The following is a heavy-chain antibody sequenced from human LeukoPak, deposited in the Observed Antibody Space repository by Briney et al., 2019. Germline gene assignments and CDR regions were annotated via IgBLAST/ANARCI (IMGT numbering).Heavy chain of an antibody. CDR2: MSDSGGRT. V-gene: IGHV3-23*01. Sequence: GGSLRLSCVASGFTFNIYGMSWVRQAPGKGLEWVAGMSDSGGRTNYADSVKGRFTISRDNPKNTLYLQMNSLRAEDTAVYFCAKRGDVIRVILVGFHKEAYYFDSWGQGALVTVSS. CDR1: GFTFNIYG. J-gene: IGHJ4*02. CDR3: AKRGDVIRVILVGFHKEAYYFDS. D-gene: IGHD3-22*01.